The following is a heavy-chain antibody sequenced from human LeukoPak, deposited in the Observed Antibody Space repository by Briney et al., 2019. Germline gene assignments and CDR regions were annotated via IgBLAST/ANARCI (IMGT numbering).Heavy chain of an antibody. CDR1: GGSMSTYY. D-gene: IGHD3-16*01. CDR3: ARGGTAFGY. Sequence: SETLSLTCTVSGGSMSTYYWSWIRQPPGKGLEWIGYIYYTGSTNYDPSLESRVTMSVDMSKNQFSLRLNFVTAADTAVYYCARGGTAFGYWGQGTLVTVSS. J-gene: IGHJ4*02. V-gene: IGHV4-59*01. CDR2: IYYTGST.